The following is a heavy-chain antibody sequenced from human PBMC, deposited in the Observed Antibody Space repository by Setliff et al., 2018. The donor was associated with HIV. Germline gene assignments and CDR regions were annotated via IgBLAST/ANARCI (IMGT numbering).Heavy chain of an antibody. J-gene: IGHJ2*01. D-gene: IGHD3-10*01. Sequence: RDPPGKGLEWIGYIYSSGSTNYNPALKSRVTISVDTSKNEFSLKLSSVTAADTAVYYCARGAMVRGVIIAWYFDLWGRGTLVTVS. V-gene: IGHV4-59*01. CDR3: ARGAMVRGVIIAWYFDL. CDR2: IYSSGST.